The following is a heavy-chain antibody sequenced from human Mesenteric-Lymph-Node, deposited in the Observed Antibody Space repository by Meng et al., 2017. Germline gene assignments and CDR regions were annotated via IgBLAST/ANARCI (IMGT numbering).Heavy chain of an antibody. J-gene: IGHJ4*02. CDR3: ARDREGRYGISTSCWEFDY. Sequence: SETLSLTCSVSGYSISSGYYWGWIRQPPGKGLEWIGSISYSGCTYYNPSIKSRVTISVDTSKNQFSLKLRSVTAAATAVYYCARDREGRYGISTSCWEFDYWGQGTLVTVS. CDR1: GYSISSGYY. V-gene: IGHV4-38-2*02. CDR2: ISYSGCT. D-gene: IGHD2-2*01.